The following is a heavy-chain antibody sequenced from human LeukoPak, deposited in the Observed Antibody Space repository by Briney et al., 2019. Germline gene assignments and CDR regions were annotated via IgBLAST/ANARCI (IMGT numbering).Heavy chain of an antibody. V-gene: IGHV4-30-4*08. CDR3: ARVPLQFNNFDY. CDR2: IYYSGST. D-gene: IGHD2/OR15-2a*01. Sequence: SQTLSLTCTVSGGSISSGDYYWSWIRQPPGKGLEWIGYIYYSGSTYYNPSLKSRVTISVDTSKNQFSLKLSSVTAADTAVYYCARVPLQFNNFDYWGQGTLVTVS. CDR1: GGSISSGDYY. J-gene: IGHJ4*02.